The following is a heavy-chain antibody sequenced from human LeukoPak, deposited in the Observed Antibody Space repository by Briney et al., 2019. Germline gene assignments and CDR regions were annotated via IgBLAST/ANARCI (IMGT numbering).Heavy chain of an antibody. Sequence: SETLSLTCSVSGYSISSGYYWGWIRQPPGKGLEWIGSIYHSGTTYYIPSLKSRVTISVDTSKNQVSLKLSSVTAADTAVYYCARGGVGATFGDFDYWGQGTLVTVSS. V-gene: IGHV4-38-2*02. CDR3: ARGGVGATFGDFDY. CDR1: GYSISSGYY. D-gene: IGHD3-10*02. CDR2: IYHSGTT. J-gene: IGHJ4*02.